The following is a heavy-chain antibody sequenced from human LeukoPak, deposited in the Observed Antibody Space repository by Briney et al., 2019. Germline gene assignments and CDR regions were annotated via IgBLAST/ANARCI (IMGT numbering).Heavy chain of an antibody. D-gene: IGHD3-9*01. CDR1: GFTFSSYE. CDR3: ARDLRDYDILTGYYNYYYGMDV. CDR2: ISSSGSTI. Sequence: GGSLRLSCAASGFTFSSYEMNWVRQAPGKGLEWVSYISSSGSTIYYADSVKGRFTISRDNAKNSPYLQMNSLRAEDTAVYYCARDLRDYDILTGYYNYYYGMDVWGQGTTVTVSS. V-gene: IGHV3-48*03. J-gene: IGHJ6*02.